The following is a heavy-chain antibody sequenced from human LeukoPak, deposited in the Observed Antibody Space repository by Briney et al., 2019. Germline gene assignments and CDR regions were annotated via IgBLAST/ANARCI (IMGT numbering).Heavy chain of an antibody. J-gene: IGHJ5*02. Sequence: ASVKVSCKASGYTFTSYGISWARQAPGQGLEWMGWISAYNGNTNYAQKLQGRVTMTTDTSTSTAYMELRSLRSDDTAVYYCARDLIPEYCSSTSCYGHWFDPWGQGTLVTASS. D-gene: IGHD2-2*01. V-gene: IGHV1-18*01. CDR1: GYTFTSYG. CDR2: ISAYNGNT. CDR3: ARDLIPEYCSSTSCYGHWFDP.